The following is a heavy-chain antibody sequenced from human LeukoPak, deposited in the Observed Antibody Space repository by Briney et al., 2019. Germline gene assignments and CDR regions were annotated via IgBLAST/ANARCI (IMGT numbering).Heavy chain of an antibody. D-gene: IGHD2-15*01. V-gene: IGHV1-18*01. J-gene: IGHJ5*02. CDR1: GYTFTSYG. Sequence: ASVKVSCKASGYTFTSYGISWVRQAPGQGLERMGWISAYNGNTNYAQKLQGRVTMTTDTSTSTAYMELRSLRSDDTAVYYCARDLLGYCSGGSCYATGFDPWGQGTLVTVSS. CDR2: ISAYNGNT. CDR3: ARDLLGYCSGGSCYATGFDP.